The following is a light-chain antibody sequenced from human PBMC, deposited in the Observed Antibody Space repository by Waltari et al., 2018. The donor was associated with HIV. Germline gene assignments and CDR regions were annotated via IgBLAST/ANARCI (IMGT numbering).Light chain of an antibody. CDR3: SSFAGSNTLHV. J-gene: IGLJ1*01. Sequence: QSPLTPHPSAPGSPLPSVTISSPRPRSDVARFTYVSSYQQHPGEVPKLMIYDVTKRPSGVRDRFSGSKSGNTASLTVTGLQAEDEAVYYCSSFAGSNTLHVFGTGTKVTVL. CDR1: RSDVARFTY. CDR2: DVT. V-gene: IGLV2-8*01.